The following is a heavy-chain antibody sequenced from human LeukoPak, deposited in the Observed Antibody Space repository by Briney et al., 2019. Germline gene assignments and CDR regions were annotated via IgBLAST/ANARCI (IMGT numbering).Heavy chain of an antibody. CDR1: GGSFSGYY. V-gene: IGHV4-34*01. CDR2: INHSGRT. J-gene: IGHJ4*02. Sequence: SETLSLTCAVYGGSFSGYYWSWSRQPPGKGLERSGEINHSGRTNYNTSLKSRVTISVDTSKNQFSLKLSSVPAADTAVYYCASGLRVVGPDCSGGSCLVTGFDYWGQGTLVTVSS. D-gene: IGHD2-15*01. CDR3: ASGLRVVGPDCSGGSCLVTGFDY.